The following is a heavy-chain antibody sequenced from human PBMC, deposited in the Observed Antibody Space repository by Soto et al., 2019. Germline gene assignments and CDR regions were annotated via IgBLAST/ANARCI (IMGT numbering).Heavy chain of an antibody. CDR3: ARDFAAHETFVHGMDV. CDR1: GFTFSSYG. D-gene: IGHD6-25*01. CDR2: IWYDGSNK. J-gene: IGHJ6*02. V-gene: IGHV3-33*01. Sequence: PGGSLRLSCAASGFTFSSYGMHWVRQAPGKGLEWVAVIWYDGSNKYYADSVKGRFTISRDNSKNTLYLQMNSLRAEDTAVYYCARDFAAHETFVHGMDVWGQGTTVTVSS.